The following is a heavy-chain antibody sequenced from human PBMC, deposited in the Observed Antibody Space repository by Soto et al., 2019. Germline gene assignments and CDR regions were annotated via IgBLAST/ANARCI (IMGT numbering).Heavy chain of an antibody. CDR3: ARTSYDSSGYLSQAYYYYGMDA. J-gene: IGHJ6*02. CDR1: GGTFSSYA. CDR2: IIPIFGTA. Sequence: GASVKVSCKASGGTFSSYAISWVRQAPGQGLEWMGGIIPIFGTANYAQKFQGRVTITADESTSTAYMELSSLRSEDTAVYYCARTSYDSSGYLSQAYYYYGMDAWGQGTTVTVSS. V-gene: IGHV1-69*13. D-gene: IGHD3-22*01.